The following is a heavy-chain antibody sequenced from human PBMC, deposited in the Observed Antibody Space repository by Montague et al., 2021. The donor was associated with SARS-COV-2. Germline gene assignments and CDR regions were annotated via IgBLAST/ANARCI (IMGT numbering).Heavy chain of an antibody. CDR3: ARGRQHFNMIVVVMTGGEYYFDY. J-gene: IGHJ4*02. Sequence: SETLSLTCAVHGGSFSHYYWSWIRQPPGKGLEWIGEINHRGTSKXNPSLKSRVSISLDTSKNQFSLYLSSVTAADTAVYYCARGRQHFNMIVVVMTGGEYYFDYWGQGTLVTVSS. CDR1: GGSFSHYY. D-gene: IGHD3-22*01. V-gene: IGHV4-34*01. CDR2: INHRGTS.